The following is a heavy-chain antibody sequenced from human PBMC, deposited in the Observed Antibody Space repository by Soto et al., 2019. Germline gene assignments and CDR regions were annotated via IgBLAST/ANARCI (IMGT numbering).Heavy chain of an antibody. CDR2: INPRGFFT. D-gene: IGHD3-10*01. Sequence: QVQLVQSGAEVKKPGASVKVSCKASGYTFTSYNIHWVRQAPGQGLEWVGMINPRGFFTTYSQKFLGRVTMTGDTSTSVVYMELTNLRSEDTAMYYCAIAAGRFGELFWFDPWGQGTLVSVSS. CDR3: AIAAGRFGELFWFDP. CDR1: GYTFTSYN. J-gene: IGHJ5*02. V-gene: IGHV1-46*01.